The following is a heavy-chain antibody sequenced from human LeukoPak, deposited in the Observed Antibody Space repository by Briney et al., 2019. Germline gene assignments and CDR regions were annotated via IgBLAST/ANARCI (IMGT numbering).Heavy chain of an antibody. CDR2: ISSSSSSYI. CDR3: ARDPNYYDSSGYSDRDY. CDR1: GFTFSSYS. J-gene: IGHJ4*02. Sequence: PGGSLRLSCAASGFTFSSYSMNWVRQAPGKGLEWVSSISSSSSSYIYYADSVKGRFTISRDNAKNSLYLQMNSLRAEDTAVYYCARDPNYYDSSGYSDRDYWGQGTLVTVSS. D-gene: IGHD3-22*01. V-gene: IGHV3-21*01.